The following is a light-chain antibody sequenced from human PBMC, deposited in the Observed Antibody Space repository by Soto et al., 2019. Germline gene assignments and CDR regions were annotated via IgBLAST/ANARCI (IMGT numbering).Light chain of an antibody. CDR2: DAS. CDR3: QQYGRSPLT. V-gene: IGKV3-20*01. CDR1: QSVSNRF. J-gene: IGKJ4*01. Sequence: EIVLTQSPGTLSLSPGERATLSCRASQSVSNRFLAWYQQKPGQAPRLLIYDASSRATGVPDRFSGSGSGTDFTLTISRLDPEDFAVYYCQQYGRSPLTFGGGTKVELK.